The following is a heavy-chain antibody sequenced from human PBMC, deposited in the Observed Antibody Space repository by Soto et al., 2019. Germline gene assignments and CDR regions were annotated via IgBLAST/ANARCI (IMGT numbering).Heavy chain of an antibody. V-gene: IGHV3-23*01. J-gene: IGHJ4*02. CDR3: AKDGGSVCSGGTCYFQAPDY. Sequence: LRLFCAASGFTFSSYAMSWVRQAPGKGLEWVSGIDGSGRNTYYADSVKGRFTISRDNSKNTLSVQMNGLRVEDTALYYCAKDGGSVCSGGTCYFQAPDYWGQGTLVTV. CDR2: IDGSGRNT. D-gene: IGHD2-15*01. CDR1: GFTFSSYA.